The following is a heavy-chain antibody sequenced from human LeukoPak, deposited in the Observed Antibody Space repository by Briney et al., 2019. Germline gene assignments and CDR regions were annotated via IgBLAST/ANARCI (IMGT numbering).Heavy chain of an antibody. CDR1: GFTFSSYG. Sequence: GRSLRLSCAASGFTFSSYGMPWVRQAPGKGLEWVAVISYDGSNKYYADSVKGRFTISRDNSKNTLYLQMNSLRAEDTAVYYCAKDQSDWNDWPYGMDVWGQGTTVTVSS. CDR2: ISYDGSNK. D-gene: IGHD1-1*01. V-gene: IGHV3-30*18. CDR3: AKDQSDWNDWPYGMDV. J-gene: IGHJ6*02.